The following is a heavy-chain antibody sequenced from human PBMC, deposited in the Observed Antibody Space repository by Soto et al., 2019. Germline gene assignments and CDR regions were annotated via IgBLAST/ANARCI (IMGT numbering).Heavy chain of an antibody. D-gene: IGHD5-12*01. CDR3: ARDHHRYSGYDYVDY. J-gene: IGHJ4*02. V-gene: IGHV3-11*05. CDR1: GLTFSDYY. CDR2: ISSSSSYT. Sequence: QVQLVESGGGLVKPGGSLRLSCAASGLTFSDYYMSWIRQAPGKGLEWVSYISSSSSYTNYADSVKGRFTISRDNAKNSLYLQMNSLRADDTAVYYCARDHHRYSGYDYVDYWGQGTLVTVSS.